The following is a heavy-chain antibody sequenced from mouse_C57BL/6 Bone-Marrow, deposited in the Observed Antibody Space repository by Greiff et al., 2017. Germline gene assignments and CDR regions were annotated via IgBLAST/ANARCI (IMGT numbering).Heavy chain of an antibody. CDR3: ARPYGSSYNY. Sequence: VQLQESGAELARPGASVKLSCKASGYTFTSYGISWVKQRTGQGLEWIGEIYPRSGNTYYNEKFKGKATLTADTSSSTAYMELRSLTSEDSAVYHCARPYGSSYNYWGQGTTLTVSS. V-gene: IGHV1-81*01. J-gene: IGHJ2*01. CDR2: IYPRSGNT. D-gene: IGHD1-1*01. CDR1: GYTFTSYG.